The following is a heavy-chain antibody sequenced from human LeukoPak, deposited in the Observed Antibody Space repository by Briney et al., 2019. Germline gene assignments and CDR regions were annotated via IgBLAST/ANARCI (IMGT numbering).Heavy chain of an antibody. V-gene: IGHV4-59*01. D-gene: IGHD2-15*01. Sequence: KPSETLSLTCTVSGGSISSYYWSWIRQPPGKGLEWIGYIYYSGSTNYHPSLKSRVTISVDTSKNQFSLKLSSVTAADTAVYYCARACSGGTCYQAAYWYFDLWGRGTLVTVSS. J-gene: IGHJ2*01. CDR2: IYYSGST. CDR1: GGSISSYY. CDR3: ARACSGGTCYQAAYWYFDL.